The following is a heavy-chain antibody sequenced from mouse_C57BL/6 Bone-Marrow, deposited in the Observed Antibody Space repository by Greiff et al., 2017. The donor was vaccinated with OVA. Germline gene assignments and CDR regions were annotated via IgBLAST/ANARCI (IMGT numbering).Heavy chain of an antibody. Sequence: EVMLVESGGGLVKPGGSLKLSCAASGFTFSDYGMHWVRQAPEKGLEWVAYISSGSSTIYYADTVKGRFTISRDNAKNTLFLQMTSLRSEDTAMYYCARWDYGGMDYWGQGTSVTVSS. CDR3: ARWDYGGMDY. CDR2: ISSGSSTI. V-gene: IGHV5-17*01. J-gene: IGHJ4*01. CDR1: GFTFSDYG. D-gene: IGHD2-4*01.